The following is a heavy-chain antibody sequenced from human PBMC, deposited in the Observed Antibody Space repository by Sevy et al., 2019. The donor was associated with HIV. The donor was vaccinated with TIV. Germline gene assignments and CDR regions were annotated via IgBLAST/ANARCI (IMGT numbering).Heavy chain of an antibody. CDR2: VDPSAGNT. Sequence: ASVKVSCKASGDTFTNNYIHWVRQAPGQGLEWMGMVDPSAGNTTYAQKFQGRVTMTRDTSTGILYMDLGSLRSEDTAVYYCVRADPDQHFDSWGQGTLVTVSS. J-gene: IGHJ4*02. CDR3: VRADPDQHFDS. V-gene: IGHV1-46*01. CDR1: GDTFTNNY.